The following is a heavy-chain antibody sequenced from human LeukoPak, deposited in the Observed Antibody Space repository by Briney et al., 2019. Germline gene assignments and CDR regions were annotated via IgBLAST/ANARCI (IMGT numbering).Heavy chain of an antibody. D-gene: IGHD2-2*01. CDR1: GFTFNDYS. Sequence: GGSLRLSCVASGFTFNDYSMHWVRQPPGKGLEYVSAISSNGGSTYYANSVKGRFTISRDNSKNTLYLQMNSLRAEDTAVYYCAKEGQLPSNFDYWGQGTLVTVSS. J-gene: IGHJ4*02. V-gene: IGHV3-64*01. CDR2: ISSNGGST. CDR3: AKEGQLPSNFDY.